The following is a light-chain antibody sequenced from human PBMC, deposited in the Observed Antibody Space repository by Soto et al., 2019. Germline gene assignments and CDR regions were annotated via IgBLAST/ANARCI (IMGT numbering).Light chain of an antibody. CDR1: SSNIGAGYD. CDR3: QSYDSSLSGSI. J-gene: IGLJ2*01. CDR2: GNS. Sequence: QAVVTQPPSVSGAPGQRVTISCTGSSSNIGAGYDVHWYQQLPGTAPKLLIYGNSNRPSGVPDRFSGSKSGTSASLAITGLQXEDXADYXXQSYDSSLSGSIFGGGTKVTVL. V-gene: IGLV1-40*01.